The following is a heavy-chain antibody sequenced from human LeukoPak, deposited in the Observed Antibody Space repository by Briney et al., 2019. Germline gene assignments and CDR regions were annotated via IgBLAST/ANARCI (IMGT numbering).Heavy chain of an antibody. Sequence: SQTLSLTCTVSGGSISTYYWSWIRQPPGKGLEWIGYIYSSGSTNYNPSLRSRVTISVDTSKDQFSLKLSSVTAADTAVYYCARRGITGTWYYFDYWGQGTLVTVSS. CDR3: ARRGITGTWYYFDY. D-gene: IGHD1/OR15-1a*01. CDR1: GGSISTYY. V-gene: IGHV4-59*01. J-gene: IGHJ4*02. CDR2: IYSSGST.